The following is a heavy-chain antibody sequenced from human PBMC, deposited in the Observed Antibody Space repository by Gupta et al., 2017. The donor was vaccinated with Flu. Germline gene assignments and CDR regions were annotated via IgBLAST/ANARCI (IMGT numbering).Heavy chain of an antibody. CDR3: AKDQIKKGTGTTSYYYGMDV. D-gene: IGHD1-7*01. J-gene: IGHJ6*02. CDR1: GFTFSSYG. Sequence: QVQLVESGGGVVQPGRSLRLSCAASGFTFSSYGMHWVRQAPGKGLEWVAVISYDGSNKYYADSVKGRFTISRDNSKNTLYLQMNSLRAEDTAVYYCAKDQIKKGTGTTSYYYGMDVWGQGTTVTVSS. V-gene: IGHV3-30*18. CDR2: ISYDGSNK.